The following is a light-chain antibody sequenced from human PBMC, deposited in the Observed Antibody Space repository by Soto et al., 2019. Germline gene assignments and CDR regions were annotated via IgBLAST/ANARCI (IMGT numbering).Light chain of an antibody. CDR2: DAS. Sequence: DIQMTQSPSTLSASVGDSVTITCRASQSISSWLAWYQQRPGKAPKVLIYDASSLHSGAPSRFSGNGSGTEFTLNISSLQPDDFATYYCQQYNIYPWTFGQGTEVEIK. CDR3: QQYNIYPWT. CDR1: QSISSW. V-gene: IGKV1-5*01. J-gene: IGKJ1*01.